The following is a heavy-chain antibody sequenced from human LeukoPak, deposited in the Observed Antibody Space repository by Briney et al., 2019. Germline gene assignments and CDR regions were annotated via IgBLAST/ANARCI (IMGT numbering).Heavy chain of an antibody. CDR1: GFTFSSYA. J-gene: IGHJ6*02. V-gene: IGHV3-30-3*01. D-gene: IGHD6-19*01. CDR3: ARDGSGAVADYQYYHGMDV. CDR2: MSFDGSHK. Sequence: GGSLRLSCAASGFTFSSYAMHWVRQAPGKGMEWVAVMSFDGSHKYYADSVKGRFTISRDNSKNTVYVQMNSLRDEDTAVYYCARDGSGAVADYQYYHGMDVWGQGTTVTVSS.